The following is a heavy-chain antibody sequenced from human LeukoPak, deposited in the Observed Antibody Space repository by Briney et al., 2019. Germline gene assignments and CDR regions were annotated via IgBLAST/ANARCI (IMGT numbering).Heavy chain of an antibody. D-gene: IGHD3-10*01. CDR2: ISAYNDNT. V-gene: IGHV1-18*01. Sequence: ASVKLSCKASGYTFTSYGISWVRQAPGQGLEWMGWISAYNDNTNYAQKLQGRVTMTTYTSTSTAYMELRSLRSDDTAVYYCARDRSGAYYGEGFDPWGQGTLVTVSS. J-gene: IGHJ5*02. CDR3: ARDRSGAYYGEGFDP. CDR1: GYTFTSYG.